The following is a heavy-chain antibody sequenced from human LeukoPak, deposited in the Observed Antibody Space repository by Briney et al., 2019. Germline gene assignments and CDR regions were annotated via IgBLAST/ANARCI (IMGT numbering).Heavy chain of an antibody. CDR1: GFTFSSYA. CDR2: ISHDDGSSK. V-gene: IGHV3-30*04. D-gene: IGHD6-6*01. Sequence: GGSLRLSCATSGFTFSSYAMHWVRQAPGKGLEWVAFISHDDGSSKYYADSVKGRFTISRDNSKNTLYLQMSSRRGEDTAVYYCARDRPWFDPWGQGTLVTVSS. J-gene: IGHJ5*02. CDR3: ARDRPWFDP.